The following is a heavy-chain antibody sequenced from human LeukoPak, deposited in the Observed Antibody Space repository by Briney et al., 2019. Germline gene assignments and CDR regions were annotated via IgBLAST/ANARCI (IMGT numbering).Heavy chain of an antibody. CDR3: ARMLIVVVPAAKGYYYYGMDV. CDR1: GFTFSSYE. J-gene: IGHJ6*02. V-gene: IGHV3-48*03. CDR2: ISSSGSTI. D-gene: IGHD2-2*01. Sequence: GGSLRLSCAASGFTFSSYEMNWVRQVPGKGLEWVSYISSSGSTIYYADSVKGRFTISRDNAKNSLYLQMNSLRAEDTAVYYCARMLIVVVPAAKGYYYYGMDVWGQGTTVTVSS.